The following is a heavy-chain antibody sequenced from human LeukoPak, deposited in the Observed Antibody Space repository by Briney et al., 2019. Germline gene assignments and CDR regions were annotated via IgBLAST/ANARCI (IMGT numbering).Heavy chain of an antibody. Sequence: GASVKVSCKASGYTFTSYGISWVRQAPGQGLEWMGWISGYDGKTNYAQKFQGRVTMTTDTSTNTAYMELRTLRSDDTAVYYCARAAPTYCGGDCYFDYWGQGTLVTVSS. CDR3: ARAAPTYCGGDCYFDY. CDR2: ISGYDGKT. CDR1: GYTFTSYG. D-gene: IGHD2-21*02. J-gene: IGHJ4*02. V-gene: IGHV1-18*01.